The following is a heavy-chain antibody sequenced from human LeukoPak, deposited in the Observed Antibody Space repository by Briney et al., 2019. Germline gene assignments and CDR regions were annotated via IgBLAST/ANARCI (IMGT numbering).Heavy chain of an antibody. V-gene: IGHV4-38-2*02. CDR1: GYSISSGYY. Sequence: KTSETLSLTCTVSGYSISSGYYWGWIRQPPGKGLEWIGSISHSGNTNYSPSLNSRVTILVDTSKNQFSLKLTSVTAADTAMYYCARGSPLAVDDYWGQGTLVTVSP. CDR3: ARGSPLAVDDY. CDR2: ISHSGNT. J-gene: IGHJ4*02. D-gene: IGHD6-19*01.